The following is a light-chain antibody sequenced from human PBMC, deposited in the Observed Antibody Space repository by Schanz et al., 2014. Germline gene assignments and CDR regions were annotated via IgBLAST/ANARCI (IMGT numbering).Light chain of an antibody. CDR1: QSVSSN. V-gene: IGKV3-20*01. J-gene: IGKJ4*01. CDR3: QQYASSPPT. Sequence: EIVLTQSPATLSVSPGDGATLSCRASQSVSSNLAWYQQKPGQAPRLLMSGVHDRASGIPDRFSGSGSETDFSLTISRVEPEDFAVYYCQQYASSPPTFGGGTKV. CDR2: GVH.